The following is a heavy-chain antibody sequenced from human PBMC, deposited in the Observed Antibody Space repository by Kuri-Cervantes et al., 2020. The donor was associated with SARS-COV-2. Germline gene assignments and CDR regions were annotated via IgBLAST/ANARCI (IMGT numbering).Heavy chain of an antibody. CDR2: IIPIFGTA. CDR3: ARQGVAPLPYTQFYNWFDP. D-gene: IGHD3-3*01. Sequence: SVKVSCKASGYTFTSYGISWVRQAPGQGLEWMGRIIPIFGTANYAQKFQGRVTITTDESTSTAYMELSSLGSEDTAVYYCARQGVAPLPYTQFYNWFDPWGQGTLVTVSS. J-gene: IGHJ5*02. CDR1: GYTFTSYG. V-gene: IGHV1-69*05.